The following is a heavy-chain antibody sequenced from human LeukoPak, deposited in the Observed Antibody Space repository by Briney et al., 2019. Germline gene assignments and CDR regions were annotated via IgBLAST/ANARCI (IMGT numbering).Heavy chain of an antibody. CDR1: GYTFTSNY. V-gene: IGHV1-2*02. Sequence: GASVEVSCKAFGYTFTSNYMHWVRQAPGQGLEWMGWINPNSGGTNYAQKFQGRVTMTRDTSISTAYMELSRLRSDDTAVYYCARDSVRYFDWFEYYYYMDVWGKGTTVTVSS. J-gene: IGHJ6*03. CDR3: ARDSVRYFDWFEYYYYMDV. CDR2: INPNSGGT. D-gene: IGHD3-9*01.